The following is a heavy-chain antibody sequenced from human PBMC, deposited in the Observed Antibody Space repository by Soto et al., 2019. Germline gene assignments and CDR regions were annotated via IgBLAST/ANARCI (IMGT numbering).Heavy chain of an antibody. Sequence: PSETLSLTCTVSGGSISSNSYYWGWIRQPPGKGLEWIGDICHGGGANYNPSLKSRVSFSMDPSKNQFSLKLNSVMAADTAVYYCAGYSNSWSKYVKHWGRGSLVTVSS. CDR3: AGYSNSWSKYVKH. V-gene: IGHV4-39*07. CDR2: ICHGGGA. J-gene: IGHJ1*01. D-gene: IGHD6-13*01. CDR1: GGSISSNSYY.